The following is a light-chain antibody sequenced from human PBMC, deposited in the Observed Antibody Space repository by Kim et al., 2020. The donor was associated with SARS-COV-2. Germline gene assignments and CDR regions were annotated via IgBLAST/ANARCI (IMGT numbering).Light chain of an antibody. J-gene: IGKJ3*01. Sequence: ASVGDRVSITCQASQDIRDYVNWYQQKPGRAPKLLIYEASNLETRVTSRFSGSGSGTDFTFSISRLQPEDIATYYCQQYDVLPFTFGPGTKVDIK. CDR1: QDIRDY. CDR3: QQYDVLPFT. CDR2: EAS. V-gene: IGKV1-33*01.